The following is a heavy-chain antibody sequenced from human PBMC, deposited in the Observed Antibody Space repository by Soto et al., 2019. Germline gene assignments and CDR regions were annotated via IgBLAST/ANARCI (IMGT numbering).Heavy chain of an antibody. CDR2: ISASGSDA. V-gene: IGHV3-23*01. CDR1: GFTFRSYA. J-gene: IGHJ4*02. Sequence: GSLRLSCAASGFTFRSYAMSWVRQAPGKGLEWISGISASGSDAFYADSVKGRFTISRDNSRSSLFLQMNSLRAEDTATYYCAKDPWLYRSGSYYTPDYCGQGPPVTVSS. CDR3: AKDPWLYRSGSYYTPDY. D-gene: IGHD3-10*01.